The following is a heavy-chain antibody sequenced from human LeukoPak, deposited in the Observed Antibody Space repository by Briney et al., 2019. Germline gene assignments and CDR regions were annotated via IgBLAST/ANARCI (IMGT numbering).Heavy chain of an antibody. CDR2: IYYSGST. D-gene: IGHD2-2*01. J-gene: IGHJ3*02. CDR3: ARHTVVVVPAAIQGDAFDI. Sequence: SETLSLTCTVFGGSISSSSYYWGWIRQPPGKGLEWIGSIYYSGSTYYNPSLKSRVTISVDTAKNQFSLKLSSVTAADTAVYYCARHTVVVVPAAIQGDAFDIWGQGTMVTVSS. CDR1: GGSISSSSYY. V-gene: IGHV4-39*01.